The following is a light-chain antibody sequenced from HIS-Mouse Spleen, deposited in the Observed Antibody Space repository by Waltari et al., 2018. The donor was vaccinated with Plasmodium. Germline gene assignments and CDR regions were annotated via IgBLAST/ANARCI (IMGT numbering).Light chain of an antibody. V-gene: IGLV3-27*01. J-gene: IGLJ3*02. CDR1: VLAKQY. CDR2: RDS. CDR3: YSAADNNRV. Sequence: SYELTQPSSVSVSPGQTARIPCPGDVLAKQYARWFQQKPGQAPVLVIYRDSERPSGIPGRFSGSSSGTTVTLTISGAQVEDEADYYCYSAADNNRVFGGGTKLTVL.